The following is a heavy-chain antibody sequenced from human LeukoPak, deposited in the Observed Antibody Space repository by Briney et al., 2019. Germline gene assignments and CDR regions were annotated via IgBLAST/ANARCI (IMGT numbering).Heavy chain of an antibody. V-gene: IGHV3-74*03. CDR3: ARDYAGSPDY. CDR2: INGDGSTT. D-gene: IGHD3-10*01. CDR1: GFTFSTYW. Sequence: QTGGSLRLSCTVSGFTFSTYWINWVRQSPGKGLVWVALINGDGSTTTHADSVKGRFTISRDNAKNTAYLQMNSLRDEGTAVYFCARDYAGSPDYWGQGTLVTVSA. J-gene: IGHJ4*02.